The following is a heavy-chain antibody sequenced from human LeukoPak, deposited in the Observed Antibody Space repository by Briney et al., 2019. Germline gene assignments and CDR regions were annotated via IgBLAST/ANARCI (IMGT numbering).Heavy chain of an antibody. CDR3: ARGRIAVAAGPVWFDP. CDR2: INHSGST. D-gene: IGHD6-19*01. J-gene: IGHJ5*02. CDR1: GGSFSGYY. Sequence: SETLSLTCAVYGGSFSGYYWSWIRQPPGKGLEWIGEINHSGSTNYNPSLKSRVTISADTSKNQFSLKLSSVTAADTAVYYCARGRIAVAAGPVWFDPWGQGTLVTVSS. V-gene: IGHV4-34*01.